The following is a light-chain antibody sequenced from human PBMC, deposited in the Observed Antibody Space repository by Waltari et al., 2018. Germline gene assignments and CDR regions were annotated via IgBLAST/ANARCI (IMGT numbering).Light chain of an antibody. Sequence: EIVLTQSPATLSLSPGERATRTCRTSQSVSSYLAWYQQKPGQAPRLLIFGASDRATGIPARFSGSGSGTDFTLTISSLEPEDFAVYYCQQRSDWRTFGQGTKVTIK. CDR3: QQRSDWRT. CDR1: QSVSSY. J-gene: IGKJ1*01. CDR2: GAS. V-gene: IGKV3-11*01.